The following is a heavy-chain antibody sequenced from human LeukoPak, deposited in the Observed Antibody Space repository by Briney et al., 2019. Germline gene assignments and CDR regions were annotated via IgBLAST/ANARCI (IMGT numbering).Heavy chain of an antibody. Sequence: PGGSLRLSCAASGFTVSSHYMSWVRQAPGKGLEWVLVIYSDDSTYSADSLKGRFTISRDISKNTLFLQMNSLQAEDTAVYYCARVYWHDNGEYFQHWGQGTLVTVSS. J-gene: IGHJ1*01. CDR2: IYSDDST. V-gene: IGHV3-66*01. CDR1: GFTVSSHY. D-gene: IGHD3-16*01. CDR3: ARVYWHDNGEYFQH.